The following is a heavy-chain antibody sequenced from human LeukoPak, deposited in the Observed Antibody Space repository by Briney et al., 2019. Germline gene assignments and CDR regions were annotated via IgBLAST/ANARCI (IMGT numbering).Heavy chain of an antibody. Sequence: SEPLSLTCAVSGGPFSSSNWWSSVRPPPGNGLEWIVEIYHSGSTKYNPSLKSRVTISVDKSKNQFSLKLSSVTAADKAVYYCARESSPKGYGDYEVAFDIWGQGTMVTVSS. CDR1: GGPFSSSNW. V-gene: IGHV4-4*02. CDR2: IYHSGST. D-gene: IGHD4-17*01. CDR3: ARESSPKGYGDYEVAFDI. J-gene: IGHJ3*02.